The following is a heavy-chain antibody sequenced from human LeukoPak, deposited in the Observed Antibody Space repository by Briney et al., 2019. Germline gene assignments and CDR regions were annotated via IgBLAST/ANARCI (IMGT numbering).Heavy chain of an antibody. CDR2: ISGSGGST. D-gene: IGHD2-15*01. J-gene: IGHJ6*03. CDR3: AKRYCSGGSCYSGVWYYYMDV. V-gene: IGHV3-23*01. CDR1: GFTFSSYG. Sequence: GGTLRLSCAASGFTFSSYGMSWVRQAPGKGLEWVSAISGSGGSTYYADSVKGRFTISRDNSKNTLYLQMNSLRAEDTAVYYCAKRYCSGGSCYSGVWYYYMDVWGKGTAVTVSS.